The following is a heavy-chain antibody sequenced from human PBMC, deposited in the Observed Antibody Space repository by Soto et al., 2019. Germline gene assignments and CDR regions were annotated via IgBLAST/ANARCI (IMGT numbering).Heavy chain of an antibody. CDR2: ISWNSGGR. V-gene: IGHV3-9*01. CDR1: GFTFDDYA. J-gene: IGHJ4*02. Sequence: EVQLVESGGGLVQPGRSLRLSCAASGFTFDDYAMHWVRQAPGKGLEWVSVISWNSGGRGYAGSVQGRFTISRDNAKKSLYLQMNSLRAEDTALYYCAKDIGLGIQKGLDYWGQGTLVTVSS. D-gene: IGHD7-27*01. CDR3: AKDIGLGIQKGLDY.